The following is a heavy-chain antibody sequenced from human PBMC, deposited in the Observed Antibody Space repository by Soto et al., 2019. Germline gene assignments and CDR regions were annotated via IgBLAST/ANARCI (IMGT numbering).Heavy chain of an antibody. Sequence: EVQLLESGGGLVQPGGSLRISCAASGFTFSNYAMNWVRQAPGKGLEWVSAISNSFSDGNTHYADSVKDRFTISRDNDKNTVFLEMNSLRAEDPAVYYCAKVFSPEGGNYFDYWGQGTLVTVSS. J-gene: IGHJ4*02. CDR3: AKVFSPEGGNYFDY. CDR2: ISNSFSDGNT. V-gene: IGHV3-23*01. CDR1: GFTFSNYA.